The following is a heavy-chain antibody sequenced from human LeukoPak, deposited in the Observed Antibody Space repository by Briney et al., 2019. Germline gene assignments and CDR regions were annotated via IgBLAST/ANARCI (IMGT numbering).Heavy chain of an antibody. CDR2: IKQDVSEI. CDR1: GFTFSSYW. D-gene: IGHD1-26*01. CDR3: ARDKIVGATYFDY. V-gene: IGHV3-7*01. Sequence: GGSLRLSCAASGFTFSSYWMSWVRPAPGKGLEWVANIKQDVSEIYYVDSVKGRFTISRDNTKNSLYLQMNSLRAEDTAVYYCARDKIVGATYFDYWGQGTLDTVSS. J-gene: IGHJ4*02.